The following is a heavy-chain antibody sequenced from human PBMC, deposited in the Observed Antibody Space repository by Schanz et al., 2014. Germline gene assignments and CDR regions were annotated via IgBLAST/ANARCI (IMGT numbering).Heavy chain of an antibody. CDR2: ISASGGDT. V-gene: IGHV3-23*01. D-gene: IGHD3-10*01. CDR3: AKGRFGELSAFDI. Sequence: EVQLLESGGGLVQPGGSLRLSCLASGFAFSSYGMSWVRQAPGKGLEWLSVISASGGDTYYADSVKGRFTISRDNSKNTLYLQMNSLRAEDTAVYYCAKGRFGELSAFDIWGQGTMVTVSS. CDR1: GFAFSSYG. J-gene: IGHJ3*02.